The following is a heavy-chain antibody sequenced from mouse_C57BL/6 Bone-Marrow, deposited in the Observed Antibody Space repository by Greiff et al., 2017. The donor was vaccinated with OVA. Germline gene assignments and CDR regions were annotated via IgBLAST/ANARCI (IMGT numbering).Heavy chain of an antibody. CDR3: ARDGYWYCEV. CDR2: IDPSDSYT. J-gene: IGHJ1*03. D-gene: IGHD2-3*01. Sequence: VQLQQPGAELVKPGASVKLSCKASGYTFTSYWMQWVKQRPGQGLEWIGEIDPSDSYTNYNQKFKGKANLTVDTSSSTAYMQLSSLTSEDSAVYYGARDGYWYCEVWGTGTTGTVSS. CDR1: GYTFTSYW. V-gene: IGHV1-50*01.